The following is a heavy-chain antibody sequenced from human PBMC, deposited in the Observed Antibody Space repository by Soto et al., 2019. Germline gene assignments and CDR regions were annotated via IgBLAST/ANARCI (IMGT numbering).Heavy chain of an antibody. CDR1: GFTVSSNY. J-gene: IGHJ6*02. CDR2: IYSGGST. Sequence: EVQLVESGGGLIQPGGSLRLSCAASGFTVSSNYMSWVRQAPGKGLEWVSVIYSGGSTYYADSVKGRFTISRDNSKNTLYLQMHSLRAEDTAVYYCARKYSSGYYGMDVWGQGTTVTVSS. D-gene: IGHD6-19*01. CDR3: ARKYSSGYYGMDV. V-gene: IGHV3-53*01.